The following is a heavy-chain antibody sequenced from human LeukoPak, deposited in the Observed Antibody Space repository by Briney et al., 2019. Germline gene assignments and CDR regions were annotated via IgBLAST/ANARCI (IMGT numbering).Heavy chain of an antibody. J-gene: IGHJ4*02. V-gene: IGHV1-69*13. CDR1: GGTFSSYA. D-gene: IGHD5-18*01. CDR3: ARDTAGRGYSYGHGPFDY. CDR2: IIPIFGTA. Sequence: SVKVSCKASGGTFSSYAISWVRQAPGQGLEWMGGIIPIFGTANYAQKFQGRVTITADESTSTAYMELSSLRSEDTAVYYCARDTAGRGYSYGHGPFDYWGQGTLVTVSS.